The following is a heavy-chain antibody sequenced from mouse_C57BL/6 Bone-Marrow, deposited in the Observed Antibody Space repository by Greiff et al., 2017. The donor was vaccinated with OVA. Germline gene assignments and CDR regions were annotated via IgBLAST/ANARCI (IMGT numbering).Heavy chain of an antibody. CDR3: ARLVATKDY. V-gene: IGHV1-82*01. Sequence: VQLQQSGPELVKPGASVKISCKASGYAFSSSWMNWVKQRPGKGLEWIGRIYPGDGDTNYNGKFKGKATLTADKSSSTAYMQLSSLTSEDSAVYFCARLVATKDYWGQGTTLTVSS. D-gene: IGHD1-1*01. CDR1: GYAFSSSW. CDR2: IYPGDGDT. J-gene: IGHJ2*01.